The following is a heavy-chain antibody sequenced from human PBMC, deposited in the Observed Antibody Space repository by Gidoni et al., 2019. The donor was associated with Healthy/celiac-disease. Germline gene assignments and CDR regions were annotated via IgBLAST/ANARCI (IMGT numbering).Heavy chain of an antibody. Sequence: EVQLVESGGGLVQPGGSLRLSCAASGFTFSSYWMSWVRQAPGKGLEWVANIKQDGSEKYYVDSVKGRFTISRDNAKNSLYLQMNSLRAEDTAVYYCARGGTAAADSVAFDIWGQGTMVTVSS. J-gene: IGHJ3*02. D-gene: IGHD6-13*01. CDR1: GFTFSSYW. CDR2: IKQDGSEK. CDR3: ARGGTAAADSVAFDI. V-gene: IGHV3-7*01.